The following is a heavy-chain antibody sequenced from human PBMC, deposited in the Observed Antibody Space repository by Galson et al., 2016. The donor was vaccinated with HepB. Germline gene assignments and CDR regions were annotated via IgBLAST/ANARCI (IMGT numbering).Heavy chain of an antibody. V-gene: IGHV1-69*13. CDR1: GGTFTSYA. CDR2: IIPIFGTS. J-gene: IGHJ6*02. D-gene: IGHD5-24*01. CDR3: SRVRDGYNHYYYYGMDV. Sequence: SVKVSCKASGGTFTSYAISWVRQAPGQGLEWMGGIIPIFGTSNYAQKFPGRVTITADESTSTAYMELSSLRSEDTAVYYCSRVRDGYNHYYYYGMDVWGQGTTVTVSS.